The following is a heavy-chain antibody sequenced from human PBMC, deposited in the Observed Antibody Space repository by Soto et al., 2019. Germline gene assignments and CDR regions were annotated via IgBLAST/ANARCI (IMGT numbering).Heavy chain of an antibody. CDR3: ARDAPIVLMVYATELDY. CDR2: IIPSGGST. J-gene: IGHJ4*02. Sequence: GASVKVACKASGGTFSSYAISWVRQAPGQGLEWMGIIIPSGGSTSYAQKFQGRVTITADKSTSTAYMELSSLRSEDTAVYYCARDAPIVLMVYATELDYWGQGTLVTVS. CDR1: GGTFSSYA. V-gene: IGHV1-69*04. D-gene: IGHD2-8*01.